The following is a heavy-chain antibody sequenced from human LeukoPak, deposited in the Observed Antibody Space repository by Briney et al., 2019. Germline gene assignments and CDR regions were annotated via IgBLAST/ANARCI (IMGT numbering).Heavy chain of an antibody. V-gene: IGHV1-69*01. J-gene: IGHJ4*02. Sequence: SVKVSCKASGGTFSSYAISWVRQAPGQGLEWMGGIIPIFGTANYAQKFQGRVTITADESTSTAYMELSSLRSEDTAVHYCARVGYCSSTSCYYYFDYWGQGTLVTVSS. CDR1: GGTFSSYA. D-gene: IGHD2-2*01. CDR3: ARVGYCSSTSCYYYFDY. CDR2: IIPIFGTA.